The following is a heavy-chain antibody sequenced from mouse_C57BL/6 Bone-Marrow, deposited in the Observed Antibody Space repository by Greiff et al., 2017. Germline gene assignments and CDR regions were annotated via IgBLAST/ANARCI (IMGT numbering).Heavy chain of an antibody. CDR3: ARDLGTVVSYYFDS. J-gene: IGHJ2*01. V-gene: IGHV5-4*01. Sequence: EVQLVESGGGLVKPGGSLKLSCAASGFTFSSYAMSWVRQTPEKRLEWVATISDGGSYTYYPDNVKGPSTISRDNAKNNLYLQMSHLKSEDTAMYYCARDLGTVVSYYFDSGGQGTTLTVSA. D-gene: IGHD1-1*01. CDR2: ISDGGSYT. CDR1: GFTFSSYA.